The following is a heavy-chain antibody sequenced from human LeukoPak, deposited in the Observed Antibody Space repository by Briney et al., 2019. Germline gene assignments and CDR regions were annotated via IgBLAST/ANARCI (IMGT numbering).Heavy chain of an antibody. Sequence: GGSLRLSCAASGFRFSSYSMSWVRQAPGKGLEWVSYINSGSSTMYYADSVRGRFTISRDNVKNSLHLQMSSLRDEDTAVYYCARVDSYWYFDLWGRGTLVAVSS. J-gene: IGHJ2*01. V-gene: IGHV3-48*02. CDR1: GFRFSSYS. CDR2: INSGSSTM. CDR3: ARVDSYWYFDL.